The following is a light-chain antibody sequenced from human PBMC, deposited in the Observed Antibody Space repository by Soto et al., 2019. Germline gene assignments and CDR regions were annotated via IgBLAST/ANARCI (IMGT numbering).Light chain of an antibody. CDR3: QEYSRD. V-gene: IGKV1-5*01. J-gene: IGKJ4*01. Sequence: DIQMTQSPSTLSASVGDIVTITCRASRDISTWLAWYQQKPGKAPKFLIYEASNLESGVPSRFSGSGSGTEFTLTISSLQPDDFATYYCQEYSRDFGGGTRVEIK. CDR1: RDISTW. CDR2: EAS.